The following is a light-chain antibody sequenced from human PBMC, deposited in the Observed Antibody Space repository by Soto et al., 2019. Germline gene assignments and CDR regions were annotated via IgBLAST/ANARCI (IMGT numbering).Light chain of an antibody. CDR1: SSNIGAGYD. CDR3: QSYDNSLSSLV. V-gene: IGLV1-40*01. CDR2: GNS. J-gene: IGLJ2*01. Sequence: QSVLTQPPSVSGAPGQRVTISCTGSSSNIGAGYDVHWYQQLPGTAPKVLIYGNSNRPSGVPDRFSGSKSGTSASLAIIGLQADDEADYHCQSYDNSLSSLVFGGGTKRTVL.